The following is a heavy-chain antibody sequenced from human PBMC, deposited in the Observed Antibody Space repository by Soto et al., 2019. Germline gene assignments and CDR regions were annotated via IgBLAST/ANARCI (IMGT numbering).Heavy chain of an antibody. CDR3: AHRPPYGSGIDY. Sequence: QITLKESGHTLVKPTQTLTLTCTFSGFSLSTSGVGVGWIRQPPGKALEWLALIYWDDDKRYSPSLKSRLTITKDTSKNQVVLTMTNMDPVDTATYYCAHRPPYGSGIDYWGQGTLVTVSS. J-gene: IGHJ4*02. D-gene: IGHD3-10*01. CDR1: GFSLSTSGVG. V-gene: IGHV2-5*02. CDR2: IYWDDDK.